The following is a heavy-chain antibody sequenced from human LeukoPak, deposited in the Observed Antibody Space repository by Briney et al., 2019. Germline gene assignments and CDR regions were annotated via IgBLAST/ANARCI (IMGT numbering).Heavy chain of an antibody. CDR2: ISGSGGST. V-gene: IGHV3-23*01. Sequence: GGSLRLSCVASGFTFSNYWMSWVRQAPGKGLEWVSAISGSGGSTYYADSVKGRFTISRDNSKNTLYLQMNSLRAEDTAVYYCARTSGGYSYGPNDYWGQGTLVTVSS. J-gene: IGHJ4*02. CDR1: GFTFSNYW. CDR3: ARTSGGYSYGPNDY. D-gene: IGHD5-18*01.